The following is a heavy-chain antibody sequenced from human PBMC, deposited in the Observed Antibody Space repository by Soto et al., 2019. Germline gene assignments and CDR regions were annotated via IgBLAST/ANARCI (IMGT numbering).Heavy chain of an antibody. J-gene: IGHJ6*02. CDR3: ARGKRGYSYGYIYYGMDV. CDR1: GGSFSGYY. CDR2: IYYSGST. D-gene: IGHD5-18*01. V-gene: IGHV4-34*01. Sequence: SETLSLTCAVYGGSFSGYYWSWIRQPPGKGLEWIGYIYYSGSTYYNPSLKSRVTISVDTSKNQFSLKLSSVTAADTAVYYCARGKRGYSYGYIYYGMDVWGQGTTVTVSS.